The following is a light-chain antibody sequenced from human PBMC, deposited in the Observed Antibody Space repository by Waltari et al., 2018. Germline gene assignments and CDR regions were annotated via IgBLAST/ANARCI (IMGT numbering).Light chain of an antibody. CDR1: QSISSW. V-gene: IGKV1-5*03. CDR2: KAS. CDR3: QQYNSPRT. Sequence: DIQMTQSPSTLPASVGDRVTITCRASQSISSWLAWYQQKPGKAPKLLIYKASSLESGVPSRFSGSGSGTEFTLTISSLQPDDFATYYCQQYNSPRTFGQGTKVEIK. J-gene: IGKJ1*01.